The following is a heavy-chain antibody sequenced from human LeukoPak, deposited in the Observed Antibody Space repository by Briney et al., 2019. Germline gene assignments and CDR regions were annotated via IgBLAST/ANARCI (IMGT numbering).Heavy chain of an antibody. V-gene: IGHV3-15*01. J-gene: IGHJ4*02. CDR3: TTVIMGTPKDDY. Sequence: GGSLRPSCAASEFSLINAWMSWVRQAPGKGLEWVGRIRSEADGGTLDYAALVKGRFTISRDASKNTLYLQMNSLKTEDTAVYYCTTVIMGTPKDDYWGQGTLVTVSS. CDR1: EFSLINAW. CDR2: IRSEADGGTL. D-gene: IGHD4-23*01.